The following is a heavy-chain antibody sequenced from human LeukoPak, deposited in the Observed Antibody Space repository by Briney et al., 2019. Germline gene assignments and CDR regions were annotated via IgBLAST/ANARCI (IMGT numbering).Heavy chain of an antibody. CDR2: ISYSGST. J-gene: IGHJ5*02. Sequence: SETLSLTCTVSGGPISGYYWNWIRQPPGKGLEWIGYISYSGSTNYNPSLKSRVTISVEASKNQFSLKLKSVTAADTAVYYCARGGYYGSGNDFRFDPWGQGTLVTVSS. D-gene: IGHD3-10*01. CDR1: GGPISGYY. CDR3: ARGGYYGSGNDFRFDP. V-gene: IGHV4-59*01.